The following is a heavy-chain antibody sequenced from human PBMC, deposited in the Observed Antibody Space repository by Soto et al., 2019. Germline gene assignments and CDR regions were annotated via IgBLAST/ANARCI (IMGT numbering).Heavy chain of an antibody. D-gene: IGHD3-3*01. J-gene: IGHJ5*02. CDR2: ITLNSVST. Sequence: QLVESVGGLVQPGGSLRLSCVASGFSFDDFAMHWVRQAPGKGLEWISGITLNSVSTDYANSVKGRFTVSRDNAKNSLYLQMISFTTEDTARYFCAKQRVRFLDAWGQGTQVTVSS. V-gene: IGHV3-9*01. CDR1: GFSFDDFA. CDR3: AKQRVRFLDA.